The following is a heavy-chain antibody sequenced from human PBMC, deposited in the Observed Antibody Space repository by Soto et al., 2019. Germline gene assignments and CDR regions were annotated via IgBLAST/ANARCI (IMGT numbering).Heavy chain of an antibody. D-gene: IGHD2-2*01. CDR2: INHSGST. CDR1: GGSFSGYY. V-gene: IGHV4-34*01. Sequence: QVQLQQWGAGLLKPSETLSLTCAVYGGSFSGYYWSWIRQPPGKGLEWIGEINHSGSTNYNPSLKSRVTISVDTSKNQFSLKLSSVTAADTAVYYCARGCSSTSCRLDYWGQGTLVTVSS. CDR3: ARGCSSTSCRLDY. J-gene: IGHJ4*02.